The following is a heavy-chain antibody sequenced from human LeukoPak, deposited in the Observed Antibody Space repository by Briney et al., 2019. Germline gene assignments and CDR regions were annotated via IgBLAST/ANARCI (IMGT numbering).Heavy chain of an antibody. J-gene: IGHJ4*02. Sequence: GGSLRLSCAASGFTFSSYAMSWVRQAPGKGLNWVSEISGSGGRTNYADSVKGRFTISRDNSKNTLYLRMNSLRAEDTAVYYCAKDLTVAVTYDFDYWGQGTLVTVSS. V-gene: IGHV3-23*01. CDR2: ISGSGGRT. CDR1: GFTFSSYA. D-gene: IGHD4-17*01. CDR3: AKDLTVAVTYDFDY.